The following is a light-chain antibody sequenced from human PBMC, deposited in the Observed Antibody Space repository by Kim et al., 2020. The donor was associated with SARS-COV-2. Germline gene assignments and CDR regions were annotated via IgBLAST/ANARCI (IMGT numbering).Light chain of an antibody. CDR1: QSVRNN. CDR2: GAS. Sequence: IVMTQSPATLSVSPGERVTLSCRASQSVRNNLAWYQQRPGQAPRLLIYGASTRATDISARFSGSGSGTEFTLTISSLQPEDFATYFCQQSYITPFTFGPGTKVDIK. CDR3: QQSYITPFT. J-gene: IGKJ3*01. V-gene: IGKV3-15*01.